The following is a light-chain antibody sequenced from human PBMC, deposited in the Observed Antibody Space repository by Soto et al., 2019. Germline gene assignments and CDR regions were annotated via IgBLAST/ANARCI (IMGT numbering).Light chain of an antibody. V-gene: IGLV1-51*02. Sequence: QSVLTQPTSVSAAPGQKVTISCSGSRSNIGNNYVSWYQQLPGTAPKLLIYENNKRPAGIPDRFSGSKSGTSATLGITGLQTGDEADYYCGTWDSSLSAVFGGGTKLTVL. CDR1: RSNIGNNY. CDR2: ENN. J-gene: IGLJ2*01. CDR3: GTWDSSLSAV.